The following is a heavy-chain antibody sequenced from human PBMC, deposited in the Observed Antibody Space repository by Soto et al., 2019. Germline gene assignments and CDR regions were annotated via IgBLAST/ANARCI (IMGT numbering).Heavy chain of an antibody. CDR3: AGQRWELTGDGYYYYYSDV. V-gene: IGHV1-18*01. CDR2: ITAYKGNT. D-gene: IGHD7-27*01. J-gene: IGHJ6*03. CDR1: GYTFSNYI. Sequence: QVQLVQSGGEVKKPGASVKVSCKASGYTFSNYIVTWVRQAPGQGLEWIGWITAYKGNTNYAQKFQGRVTMTTDPYTSTGYMELRSLTSDDTAVYYCAGQRWELTGDGYYYYYSDVWGKGTPVTVSS.